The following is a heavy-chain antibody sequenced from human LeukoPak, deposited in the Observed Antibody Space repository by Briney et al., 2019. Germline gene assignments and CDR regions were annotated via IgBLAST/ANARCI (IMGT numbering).Heavy chain of an antibody. D-gene: IGHD3-9*01. CDR2: ISGSGGST. J-gene: IGHJ4*02. CDR1: GFTFSSYA. CDR3: AKARERYFDWFG. V-gene: IGHV3-23*01. Sequence: PGGSLRLSCAASGFTFSSYAMSWVRQAPGKGLEWVSAISGSGGSTYYADSVKGRFTISRDNSRNTLYLQMNSLRAEDTAVYYCAKARERYFDWFGWGQGTLVTVSS.